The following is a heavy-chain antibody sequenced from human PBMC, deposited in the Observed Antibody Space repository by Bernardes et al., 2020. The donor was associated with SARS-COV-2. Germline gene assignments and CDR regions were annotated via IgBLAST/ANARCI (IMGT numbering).Heavy chain of an antibody. J-gene: IGHJ5*02. V-gene: IGHV3-30-3*01. CDR3: ARDRAQNYGDNWFDP. Sequence: GGSLRLSCAASGFTFSSYAMHWVRQAPGKGLEWVAVISYDGSNKYYADSVKGRFTISRDNSKNTLYLQMNSLRAEDTAVYYCARDRAQNYGDNWFDPWGQGTLVTVSS. D-gene: IGHD4-17*01. CDR1: GFTFSSYA. CDR2: ISYDGSNK.